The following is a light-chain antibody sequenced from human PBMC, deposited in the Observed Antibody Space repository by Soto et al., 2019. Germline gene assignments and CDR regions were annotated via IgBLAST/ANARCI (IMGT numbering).Light chain of an antibody. CDR1: QSISSN. Sequence: EIVMTQSPDTVSASPGERATLSCRASQSISSNLAWYQQKPGQAPRLLIYGASRRAMDIPVRFSGSGSGTEFTLTISSLQSEDIALYFCQQYDNSPPLTFGGGTKVEF. CDR3: QQYDNSPPLT. CDR2: GAS. V-gene: IGKV3-15*01. J-gene: IGKJ4*01.